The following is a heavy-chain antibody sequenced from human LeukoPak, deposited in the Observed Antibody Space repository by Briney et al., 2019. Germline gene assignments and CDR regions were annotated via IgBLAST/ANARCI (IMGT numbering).Heavy chain of an antibody. CDR1: GGSISSYY. D-gene: IGHD6-13*01. J-gene: IGHJ5*02. V-gene: IGHV4-59*01. CDR2: IYYSGST. Sequence: PSETLSLTCSVSGGSISSYYLSWIRQPPGKGLEWIGYIYYSGSTHYNPSLKSRVTISVDTSKNQFSPKLSSVTAADTAVYYCARRMAAAANNWFDPWGRGTLVTVSS. CDR3: ARRMAAAANNWFDP.